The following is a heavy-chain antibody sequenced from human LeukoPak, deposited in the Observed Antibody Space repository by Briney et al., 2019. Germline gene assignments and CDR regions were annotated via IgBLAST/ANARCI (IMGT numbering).Heavy chain of an antibody. D-gene: IGHD1-14*01. CDR2: INQSGYT. J-gene: IGHJ5*02. CDR1: GGSFSGYD. Sequence: SETLSLTCAVYGGSFSGYDWSWIRLPPGKGLEWIGEINQSGYTNYNPSLKSRVTMSVDTSKNQFSLKLISVTAADTAVYYFAREPDRIRFDPWGQGTLVTVSS. V-gene: IGHV4-34*01. CDR3: AREPDRIRFDP.